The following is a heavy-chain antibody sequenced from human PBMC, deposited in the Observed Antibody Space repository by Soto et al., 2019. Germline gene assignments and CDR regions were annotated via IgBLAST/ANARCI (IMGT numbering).Heavy chain of an antibody. Sequence: DVQLVESGGGLVQPGRSLRLSCAASGFTFDDYAMHWVRQAPGKGLEWVSGISWNSGSIGYADSVKGRFTISRDNAKNSLYLQMNSLRAEDTALYYCAKGERYFDWLLGYWGQGTLVTVSS. CDR2: ISWNSGSI. D-gene: IGHD3-9*01. V-gene: IGHV3-9*01. CDR1: GFTFDDYA. CDR3: AKGERYFDWLLGY. J-gene: IGHJ4*02.